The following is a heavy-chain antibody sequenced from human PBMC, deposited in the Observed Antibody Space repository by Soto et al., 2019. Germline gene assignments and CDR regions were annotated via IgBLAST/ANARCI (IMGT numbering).Heavy chain of an antibody. V-gene: IGHV3-23*01. D-gene: IGHD3-3*01. CDR2: ITTSDDIT. CDR3: PKGDSSGYDDPSAGYSTPDH. J-gene: IGHJ5*02. CDR1: GFIFKDFA. Sequence: VQLFESGGGLVEPGESLRLSCAASGFIFKDFAMSWVRQAPGKGLEWVSTITTSDDITYSADSVRGRFTLARNKSADTLFLQVSSLRGDDTATYYCPKGDSSGYDDPSAGYSTPDHWGQGTLVTVSS.